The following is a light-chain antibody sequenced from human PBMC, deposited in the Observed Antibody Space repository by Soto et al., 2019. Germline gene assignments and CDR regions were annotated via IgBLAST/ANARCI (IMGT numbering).Light chain of an antibody. CDR1: QSVSSN. Sequence: EIVLTQSPATLSVSPGERATLSCRASQSVSSNLAWYQQKPGQAPRLLIYDTSSRATGFPARFSGSGSGTEFTPTISSLQSEDIAVYYWQQYNSWPPYTFGQGTKVEIK. V-gene: IGKV3-15*01. CDR2: DTS. J-gene: IGKJ2*01. CDR3: QQYNSWPPYT.